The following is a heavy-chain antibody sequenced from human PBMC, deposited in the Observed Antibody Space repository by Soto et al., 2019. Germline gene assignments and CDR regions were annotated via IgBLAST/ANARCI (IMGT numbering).Heavy chain of an antibody. J-gene: IGHJ4*02. CDR1: GGSISSSSYY. V-gene: IGHV4-39*01. CDR3: ASRLVAAPFDY. D-gene: IGHD2-15*01. CDR2: IYYSGST. Sequence: QLQLQESGPGLVKPSETLSLTCTVSGGSISSSSYYWGWIRQPPGKGLEWIGSIYYSGSTYYNPSLKSRVTISVDTSKNQFSLKLSSVTAADTAVYYCASRLVAAPFDYWGQGTLVTVSS.